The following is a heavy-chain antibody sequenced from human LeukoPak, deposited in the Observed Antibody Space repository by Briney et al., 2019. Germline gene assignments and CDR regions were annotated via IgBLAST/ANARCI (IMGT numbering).Heavy chain of an antibody. CDR1: GGTFSSYA. V-gene: IGHV1-69*04. D-gene: IGHD3-10*01. CDR2: IIPILGIA. Sequence: ASVKVSRKASGGTFSSYAINWVRQAPGQGLEWMGRIIPILGIANYAQKFQGRVTITADKSTSTAYMELSSLRSEDTAVYYCASSYMVRGVIITEGFDYWGQGTLVTVSS. CDR3: ASSYMVRGVIITEGFDY. J-gene: IGHJ4*02.